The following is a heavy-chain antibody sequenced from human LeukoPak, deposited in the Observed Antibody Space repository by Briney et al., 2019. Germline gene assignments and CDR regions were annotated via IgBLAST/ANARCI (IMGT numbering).Heavy chain of an antibody. D-gene: IGHD1-14*01. Sequence: PSETLSLTCAVYGGSFSGYYWSWIRQPPGKGLEWIGEINHSGSTNYNPSLKSRVTISIDTSKNQFSLRLNSVTATDTAVYYCARLNKPGWFDPWGQGTLVTVSS. CDR1: GGSFSGYY. V-gene: IGHV4-34*01. CDR2: INHSGST. CDR3: ARLNKPGWFDP. J-gene: IGHJ5*02.